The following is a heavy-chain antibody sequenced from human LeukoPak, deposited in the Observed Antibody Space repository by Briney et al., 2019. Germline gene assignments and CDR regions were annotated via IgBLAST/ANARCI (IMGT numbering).Heavy chain of an antibody. CDR1: GGTFSSYA. D-gene: IGHD1-7*01. J-gene: IGHJ5*02. V-gene: IGHV1-69*05. Sequence: SVKVSCKASGGTFSSYAISWVRQAPGQGLEWMGRIIPIFGTANYAQKFPGRVTITTDESTSTAYMELSSLRSEDTAVYYCARDSISADPNYNWFDPWGQGTLVTVSS. CDR2: IIPIFGTA. CDR3: ARDSISADPNYNWFDP.